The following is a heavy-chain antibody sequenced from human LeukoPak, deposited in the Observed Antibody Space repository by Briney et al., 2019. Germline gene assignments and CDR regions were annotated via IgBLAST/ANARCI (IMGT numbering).Heavy chain of an antibody. V-gene: IGHV4-59*08. CDR1: GGSISGSY. Sequence: SETLSLTCTVSGGSISGSYWTWIRQPPGKGLEWIGYTYYSGSTNYNPSLKSRVSISLDTSKNQFSLKVSSVTAADTAVYYCARQGHYYGSGSPYYFDYWGQGTLVTVSS. CDR3: ARQGHYYGSGSPYYFDY. J-gene: IGHJ4*02. CDR2: TYYSGST. D-gene: IGHD3-10*01.